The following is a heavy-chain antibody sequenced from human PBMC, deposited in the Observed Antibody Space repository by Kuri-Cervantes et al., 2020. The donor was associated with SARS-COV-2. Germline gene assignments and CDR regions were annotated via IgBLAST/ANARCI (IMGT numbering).Heavy chain of an antibody. CDR2: ISSSSSYI. Sequence: GGSLRLSCAASGFTFSSYSMNWVRQAPGKGLEWVSSISSSSSYIYYADSVKGRFTISRDNAKNSLHLQMNSLRAEDTAVYYCGRAGYFDWLFNTDEYYYYMDVWGKGTTVTVSS. CDR1: GFTFSSYS. CDR3: GRAGYFDWLFNTDEYYYYMDV. V-gene: IGHV3-21*01. D-gene: IGHD3-9*01. J-gene: IGHJ6*03.